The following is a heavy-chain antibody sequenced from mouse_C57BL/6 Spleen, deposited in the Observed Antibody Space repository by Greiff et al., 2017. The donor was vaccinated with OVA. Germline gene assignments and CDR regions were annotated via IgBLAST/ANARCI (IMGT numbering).Heavy chain of an antibody. D-gene: IGHD1-1*01. CDR1: GYTFTSYW. Sequence: QVQLQQPGAELVKPGASVKLSCKASGYTFTSYWMHWVKQRPGRGLEWIGRIDPNSGGTKYNEKFKSKATLTVDKPSGTAYMQLSSLTSEDSAVYYCARSGITTVVAGDYFDYWGQGTTLTVSS. CDR3: ARSGITTVVAGDYFDY. V-gene: IGHV1-72*01. CDR2: IDPNSGGT. J-gene: IGHJ2*01.